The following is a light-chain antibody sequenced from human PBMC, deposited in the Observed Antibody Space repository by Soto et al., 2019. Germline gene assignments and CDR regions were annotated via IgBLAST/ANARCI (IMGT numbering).Light chain of an antibody. CDR3: SSYTSSTNYV. V-gene: IGLV2-14*01. CDR2: EVS. CDR1: SSDIGNYDF. J-gene: IGLJ1*01. Sequence: QSALTQPASVSGSPGQSITISCTGTSSDIGNYDFVSWYQQVPGTAPKAMIYEVSYRPSGISNRFSGSKSGNTASLTISGLQAEDEADYYCSSYTSSTNYVFGTGTKVTVL.